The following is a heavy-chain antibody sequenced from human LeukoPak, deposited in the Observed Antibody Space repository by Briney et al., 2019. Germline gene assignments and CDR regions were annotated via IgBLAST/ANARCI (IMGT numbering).Heavy chain of an antibody. J-gene: IGHJ4*02. V-gene: IGHV4-39*02. CDR2: IYYSGST. D-gene: IGHD6-19*01. Sequence: SETLSLTCTVSGGSISSSSYYWGWIRQPPGKGLEWIGSIYYSGSTYYNPSLKSRVTISLDTSKNQFSLKLSSVTAADTAVYYCARDSSGWYLFDYWGQGTLVTVSS. CDR3: ARDSSGWYLFDY. CDR1: GGSISSSSYY.